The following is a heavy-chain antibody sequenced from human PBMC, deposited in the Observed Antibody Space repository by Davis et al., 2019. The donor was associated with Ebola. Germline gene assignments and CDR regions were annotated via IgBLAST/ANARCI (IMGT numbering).Heavy chain of an antibody. V-gene: IGHV3-48*04. CDR2: ISSSSSTI. Sequence: GGSLRLSCAASGFTFSSYSMNWVRQAPGKGLEWVSYISSSSSTIYYADSVKGRFTISRDNAKNSLYLQMNSLRAEDTAVYYCARAGDWGSYYYYGMDVWGQGTTVTVSS. J-gene: IGHJ6*02. CDR1: GFTFSSYS. CDR3: ARAGDWGSYYYYGMDV. D-gene: IGHD7-27*01.